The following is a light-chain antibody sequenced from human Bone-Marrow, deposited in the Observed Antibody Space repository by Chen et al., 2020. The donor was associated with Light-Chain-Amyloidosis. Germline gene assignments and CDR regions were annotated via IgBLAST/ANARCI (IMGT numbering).Light chain of an antibody. CDR1: SSDVGLYNL. Sequence: QSTLTQPASVSGSPGQSITISCTGTSSDVGLYNLVSWYQQHPGKAPKILIHEVTNRPSGVSYRFSVSKSGNSASLTVSGLQTEDEAYYYCCSYAGCTRVYVCGTVTTVTVL. V-gene: IGLV2-23*02. CDR2: EVT. J-gene: IGLJ1*01. CDR3: CSYAGCTRVYV.